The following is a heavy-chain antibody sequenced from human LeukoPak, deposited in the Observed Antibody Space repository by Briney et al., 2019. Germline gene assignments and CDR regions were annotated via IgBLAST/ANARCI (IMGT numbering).Heavy chain of an antibody. V-gene: IGHV4-34*01. D-gene: IGHD6-19*01. J-gene: IGHJ4*02. CDR2: INHSGST. CDR3: ARGPRAAVAGILDY. CDR1: GGSFSGYY. Sequence: SETLSLTCAVYGGSFSGYYWSWIRQPPGKGLEWIGEINHSGSTNYNPSLKSRVTISVDTSKNQFSLKLSSVTAADTAVYYCARGPRAAVAGILDYWGQGTLVTVSS.